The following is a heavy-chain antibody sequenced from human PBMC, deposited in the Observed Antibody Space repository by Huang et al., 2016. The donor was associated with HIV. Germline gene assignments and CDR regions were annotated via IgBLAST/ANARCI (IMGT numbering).Heavy chain of an antibody. V-gene: IGHV3-7*01. D-gene: IGHD2-8*01. CDR3: ATKADAMDV. J-gene: IGHJ6*02. CDR1: TVTFSAYW. Sequence: LVESGGGLVRPGGSLRLSCAGSTVTFSAYWMTWVRQSPGQGREWVARIRQDGSEKHYVDSVEGRFNISRDNGKKLLFLEMRSLGVDDTAVYFCATKADAMDVWGQGTTVIVSS. CDR2: IRQDGSEK.